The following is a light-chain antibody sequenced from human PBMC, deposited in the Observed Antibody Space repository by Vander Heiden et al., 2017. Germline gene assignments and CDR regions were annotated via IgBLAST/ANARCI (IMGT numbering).Light chain of an antibody. CDR2: KDS. Sequence: SDELPQPPSVSVSPGQTARITCSGDALPKQYAYWYQQKPGQAPVLVIYKDSERPSGIPERFSGSSSGTTVTLTISGVQAEDEADYYCQSADSSGTYHWVFGGGTKLTGL. V-gene: IGLV3-25*03. CDR1: ALPKQY. CDR3: QSADSSGTYHWV. J-gene: IGLJ3*02.